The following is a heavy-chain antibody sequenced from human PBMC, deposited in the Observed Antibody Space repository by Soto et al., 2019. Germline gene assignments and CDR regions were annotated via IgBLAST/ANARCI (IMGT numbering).Heavy chain of an antibody. CDR2: IYDSGST. D-gene: IGHD6-6*01. Sequence: SETLSLTCTVSGGYISSSSYYWSWIRQPPGKGLEWIGYIYDSGSTNYNPSLKSRVTISVDTSKNQFSLKLSSVTTADTAVYYCAAPPRYWGQGTLVTVS. J-gene: IGHJ4*02. CDR3: AAPPRY. CDR1: GGYISSSSYY. V-gene: IGHV4-61*01.